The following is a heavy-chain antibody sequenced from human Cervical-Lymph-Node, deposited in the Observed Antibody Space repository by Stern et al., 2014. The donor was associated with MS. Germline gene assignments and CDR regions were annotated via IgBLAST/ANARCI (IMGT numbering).Heavy chain of an antibody. CDR3: ASTSGWFDS. V-gene: IGHV3-21*01. CDR1: GFNLVTNS. J-gene: IGHJ5*01. Sequence: EVKLVESGGGLVKPGGSLTLSCAASGFNLVTNSMNLDRQAQAPGQEWFAFISSSSCNIKNADAVKDRFSISRDNAKNSLFLQMSSLRVEDTAVYYCASTSGWFDSWGQGIQVTVSS. CDR2: ISSSSCNI.